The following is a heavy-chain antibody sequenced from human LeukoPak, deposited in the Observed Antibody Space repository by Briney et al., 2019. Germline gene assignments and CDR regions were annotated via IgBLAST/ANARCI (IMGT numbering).Heavy chain of an antibody. CDR3: ASPYCSGGSCYAKT. D-gene: IGHD2-15*01. J-gene: IGHJ5*02. CDR2: IYYSGST. V-gene: IGHV4-31*03. CDR1: GGSISSGGYY. Sequence: SQTLSLTCTVSGGSISSGGYYWSWIRQHPGKGLEWIGYIYYSGSTYYNPSLKSRVTISVDTSKNQFSLKLSSVTAADTAVYYCASPYCSGGSCYAKTWDQGTLVTVSS.